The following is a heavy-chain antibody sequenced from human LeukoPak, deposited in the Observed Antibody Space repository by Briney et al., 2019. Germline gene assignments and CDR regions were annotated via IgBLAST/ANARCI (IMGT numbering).Heavy chain of an antibody. CDR3: AGQTAMVSAEVRY. CDR1: GGSISSYY. D-gene: IGHD5-18*01. V-gene: IGHV4-59*08. Sequence: ETSETLSLTCTVSGGSISSYYWSWIRQPPGKGLEWIGYIYYSGSTNYNPSLKSRVTISVDTSKNQFSLKLSSVTAADTAVYYCAGQTAMVSAEVRYWGQEPWSPSPQ. CDR2: IYYSGST. J-gene: IGHJ4*01.